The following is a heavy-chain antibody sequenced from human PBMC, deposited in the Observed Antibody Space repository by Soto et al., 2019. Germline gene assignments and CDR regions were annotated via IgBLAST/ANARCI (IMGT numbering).Heavy chain of an antibody. CDR2: IYYSGST. CDR1: GGSIRSYY. J-gene: IGHJ5*02. Sequence: PSETLSLTCTVSGGSIRSYYWSWIRQPPGKGLEWIGSIYYSGSTNYKPSLKSRVTISVDTSKNQFSLKPNSVTAADTAVYYCARQGGWFDPWGQGTLVTVSS. CDR3: ARQGGWFDP. D-gene: IGHD1-26*01. V-gene: IGHV4-59*08.